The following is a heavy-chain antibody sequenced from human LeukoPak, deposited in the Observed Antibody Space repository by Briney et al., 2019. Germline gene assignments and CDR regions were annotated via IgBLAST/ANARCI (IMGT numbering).Heavy chain of an antibody. V-gene: IGHV1-69*04. CDR2: IIPILGIA. CDR1: GGTFSSYT. D-gene: IGHD2-2*02. CDR3: AREGGGYCSSTSCYTFDY. J-gene: IGHJ4*02. Sequence: ASVKVSCKASGGTFSSYTISWVRQAPGQGLEWMGRIIPILGIANYAQKFQGRVTITADKSTSTAYMELSSLRSEDTAVYYCAREGGGYCSSTSCYTFDYWGQGTLVPVSS.